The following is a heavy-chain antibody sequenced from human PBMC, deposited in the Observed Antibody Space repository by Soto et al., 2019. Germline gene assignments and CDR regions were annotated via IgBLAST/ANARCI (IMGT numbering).Heavy chain of an antibody. V-gene: IGHV1-2*04. Sequence: ASVKVSCKASGYTFTGYYMPWVRQAPGQGLEWMGWINPNSGGTNYAQKFQGWVTMTRDTSISTAYMELSRLRSDDTAVYYCGRDPGIAAAGPPLNWFDPWGQGTLVTVAS. D-gene: IGHD6-13*01. CDR3: GRDPGIAAAGPPLNWFDP. CDR2: INPNSGGT. CDR1: GYTFTGYY. J-gene: IGHJ5*02.